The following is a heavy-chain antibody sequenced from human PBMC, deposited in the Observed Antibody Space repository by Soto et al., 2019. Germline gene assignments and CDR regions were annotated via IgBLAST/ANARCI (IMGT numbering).Heavy chain of an antibody. V-gene: IGHV3-30*03. Sequence: QVQLVESGGGVVQPGGSLRLSCAASGFTFSSYGMHWVRQAPGKGLEWVAVISYDGSNKYYADSVKGRFTISRDNSKNTLYLQMNSLRAEDTAVYYCARDYGGNSGLYWGQGTLVTVSS. CDR3: ARDYGGNSGLY. J-gene: IGHJ4*02. CDR2: ISYDGSNK. CDR1: GFTFSSYG. D-gene: IGHD4-17*01.